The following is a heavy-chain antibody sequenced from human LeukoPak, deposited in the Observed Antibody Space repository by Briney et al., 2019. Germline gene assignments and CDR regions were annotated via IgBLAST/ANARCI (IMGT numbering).Heavy chain of an antibody. Sequence: GGSLRLSCAASGLSVTSNHMNCVRHAPGKGLEWVSIIYTGGTTHYADSLNDRFTISRDDSINTLYLQMNSLRAEDTAAYYCARDSTSYYFDYWGQGTLVTVSS. CDR3: ARDSTSYYFDY. CDR2: IYTGGTT. D-gene: IGHD6-6*01. V-gene: IGHV3-66*01. J-gene: IGHJ4*02. CDR1: GLSVTSNH.